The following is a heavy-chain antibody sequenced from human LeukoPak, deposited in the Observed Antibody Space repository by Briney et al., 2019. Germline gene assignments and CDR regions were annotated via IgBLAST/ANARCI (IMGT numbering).Heavy chain of an antibody. J-gene: IGHJ3*02. CDR1: GGTFSSYA. CDR2: IIPIFGTA. D-gene: IGHD3-10*01. CDR3: ARDRYGSGSYPAFDI. V-gene: IGHV1-69*06. Sequence: SVKVSCKASGGTFSSYAISWVRQAPGQGLEWMGGIIPIFGTANYAQKFQGRVTITADKPTSTAYMELSSLRSEGTAAYYCARDRYGSGSYPAFDIWGQGTMVTVSS.